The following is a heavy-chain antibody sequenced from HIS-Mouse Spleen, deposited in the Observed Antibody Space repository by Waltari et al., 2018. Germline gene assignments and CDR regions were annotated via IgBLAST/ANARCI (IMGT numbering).Heavy chain of an antibody. J-gene: IGHJ2*01. Sequence: QVQLVQSGAEVKKPGASVKVSCKASGYTFTGYYMHWVRQAPGQGLEWIGSIYYSGSTYYNPSLKSRVTISVDTSKNQFSLKLSSVTAADTAVYYCAREIPYSSSWYDWYFDLWGRGTLVTVSS. V-gene: IGHV4-38-2*02. CDR2: IYYSGST. CDR1: GYTFTGYY. CDR3: AREIPYSSSWYDWYFDL. D-gene: IGHD6-13*01.